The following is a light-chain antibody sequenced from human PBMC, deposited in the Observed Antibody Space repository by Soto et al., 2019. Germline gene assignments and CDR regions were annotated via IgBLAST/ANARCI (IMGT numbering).Light chain of an antibody. V-gene: IGKV3-15*01. CDR3: QQYTNWPPKT. J-gene: IGKJ1*01. CDR1: QSVSSN. CDR2: DAS. Sequence: EIVMTQTPATLSVSPGERATLSCRASQSVSSNLAWYQQKPGQAPRLLIHDASIRATGIPARFSGSGSGTEFTLTISSLQSEDFAVYYCQQYTNWPPKTFGQGTKVDIK.